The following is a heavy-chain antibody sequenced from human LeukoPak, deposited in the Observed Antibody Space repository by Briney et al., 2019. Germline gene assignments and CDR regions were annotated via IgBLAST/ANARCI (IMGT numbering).Heavy chain of an antibody. V-gene: IGHV3-21*01. Sequence: GGSLRLSCAASGFTFSTYTMNWVRQAPGKGLQWVSSISTRSSYLYYADSVKGRFTISRDDAKNSLYLQLNSLRAEDTAVYYCATLASTDGYWGQGTLVTVFS. CDR3: ATLASTDGY. J-gene: IGHJ4*02. CDR1: GFTFSTYT. D-gene: IGHD1-1*01. CDR2: ISTRSSYL.